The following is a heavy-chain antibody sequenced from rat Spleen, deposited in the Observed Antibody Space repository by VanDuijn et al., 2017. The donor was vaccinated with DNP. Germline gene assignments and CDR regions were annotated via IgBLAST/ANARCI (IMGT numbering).Heavy chain of an antibody. CDR3: ARRLRGYYWYFDF. D-gene: IGHD1-11*01. V-gene: IGHV5-25*01. J-gene: IGHJ1*01. CDR1: GFTFSNYD. CDR2: ISPSGGST. Sequence: EVQLVESGGGLVQPGRSLKLSCAASGFTFSNYDMAWVRQAPTKGLEWVASISPSGGSTYYRDSVKGRFTVSRDNAKSSLYLQMDSLRAEDTATYYCARRLRGYYWYFDFWGPGTMVTVSS.